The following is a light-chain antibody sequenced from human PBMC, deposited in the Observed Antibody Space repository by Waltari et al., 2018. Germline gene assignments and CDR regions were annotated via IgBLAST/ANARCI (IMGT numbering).Light chain of an antibody. Sequence: DIQMTQSQSSLSAFVGDRVTITCQASQDISSYLNWYQQKPGKAPKLLIYATSTLQSGVPSRFRGSGSGTDFTLTISSLQPEDFATYYCQQGNTFPLTFGGGTKVQIK. CDR3: QQGNTFPLT. J-gene: IGKJ4*01. CDR2: ATS. V-gene: IGKV1-39*01. CDR1: QDISSY.